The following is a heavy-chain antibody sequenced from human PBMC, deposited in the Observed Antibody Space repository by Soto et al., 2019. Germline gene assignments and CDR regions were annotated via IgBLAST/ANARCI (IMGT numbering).Heavy chain of an antibody. CDR3: ASTGPHSSGWYRWFDP. J-gene: IGHJ5*02. CDR2: ISAYNGNT. Sequence: ASLKVSCKASGYTFTSYGISWVRQAPGQGLEWMGWISAYNGNTNYAQKLQGRVTMTTDTSTSTAYMELRSLRSDDTAVYYCASTGPHSSGWYRWFDPWGQGTLVTVSS. D-gene: IGHD6-19*01. CDR1: GYTFTSYG. V-gene: IGHV1-18*01.